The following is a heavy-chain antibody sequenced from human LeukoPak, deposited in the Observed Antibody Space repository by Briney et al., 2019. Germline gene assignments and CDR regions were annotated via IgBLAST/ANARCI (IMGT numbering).Heavy chain of an antibody. Sequence: SETLSLTCTVSGASTSILDYYWGWIRQFPGNGLEWIVDIYYNGMTYYNPSLKSRLTISIDTSKNQFSLILTSVTAADTAVYYCPRKGSGTHYTFFDYFDYWGQGALVAVSS. J-gene: IGHJ4*02. D-gene: IGHD3-10*01. CDR1: GASTSILDYY. CDR2: IYYNGMT. V-gene: IGHV4-39*01. CDR3: PRKGSGTHYTFFDYFDY.